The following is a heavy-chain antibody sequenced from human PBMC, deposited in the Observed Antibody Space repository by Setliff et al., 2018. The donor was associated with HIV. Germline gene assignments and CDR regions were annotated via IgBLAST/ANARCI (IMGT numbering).Heavy chain of an antibody. CDR2: MYYSGNT. J-gene: IGHJ5*02. CDR3: ARGGTSSNWFRA. CDR1: GVSISNYY. Sequence: LTCTVSGVSISNYYWSWIRQPPGKGLEWIGYMYYSGNTNYNPSLKSRVTISVDTSKSQFSLKLNSVTAADTAVYYCARGGTSSNWFRAWGQGTLVTVSS. V-gene: IGHV4-59*01. D-gene: IGHD2-2*01.